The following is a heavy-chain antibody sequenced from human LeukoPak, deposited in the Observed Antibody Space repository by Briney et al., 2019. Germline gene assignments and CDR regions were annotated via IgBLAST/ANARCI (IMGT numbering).Heavy chain of an antibody. CDR3: TRGRAYNYGYFDY. D-gene: IGHD5-18*01. J-gene: IGHJ4*02. CDR1: GFTASNNY. Sequence: GGSLRLSCAASGFTASNNYMSWVRQAPGKGLEWVSVIYSGGSTNYADSVKGRFTISRDNSKNTLYLQMNSLSAEDTAVYYCTRGRAYNYGYFDYWGQGTLVTVSS. V-gene: IGHV3-66*01. CDR2: IYSGGST.